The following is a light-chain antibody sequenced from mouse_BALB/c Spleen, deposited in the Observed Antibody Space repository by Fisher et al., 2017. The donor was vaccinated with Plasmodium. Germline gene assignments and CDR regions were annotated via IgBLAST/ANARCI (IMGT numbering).Light chain of an antibody. J-gene: IGKJ5*01. Sequence: DIVLTQSPDTLSVTPGDRVSLSCRASQSISNYLHWYQQKSHESPRLLISYSSQSISGIPSRFSGSESGTDFTLSINSVETEDFGMYFCQHSNSWPLTFGAGTKLELK. CDR3: QHSNSWPLT. V-gene: IGKV5-45*01. CDR1: QSISNY. CDR2: YSS.